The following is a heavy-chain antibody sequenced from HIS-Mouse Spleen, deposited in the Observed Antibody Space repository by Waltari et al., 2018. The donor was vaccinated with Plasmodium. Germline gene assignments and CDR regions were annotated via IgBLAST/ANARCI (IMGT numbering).Heavy chain of an antibody. CDR2: IKQDGSAK. V-gene: IGHV3-7*01. CDR1: GFTFSSYW. CDR3: ARDYITIFGVVIIGWYFDL. D-gene: IGHD3-3*01. Sequence: EVQLVESGGGLVQPGGSLRLSCAASGFTFSSYWMSWVRQAPGMGLEWVANIKQDGSAKYYVDSVKGRFTISRDNAKNSLYLQMNSLRAEDTAVYYCARDYITIFGVVIIGWYFDLWGRGTLVTVSS. J-gene: IGHJ2*01.